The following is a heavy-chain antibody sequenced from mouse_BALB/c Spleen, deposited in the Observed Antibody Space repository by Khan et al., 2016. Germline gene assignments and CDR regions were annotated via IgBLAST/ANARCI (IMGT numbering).Heavy chain of an antibody. Sequence: QVQLQQSGAELMKPGASVKISCKATGYTFSSYWIEWVKQRPGHGLEWIGEILPGSGSTNYNEKFKGKATFTADTSFNTVYMQLSSLNSEDSAVYACGGWYWFAYWGQGTLVTVSA. CDR3: GGWYWFAY. J-gene: IGHJ3*01. CDR1: GYTFSSYW. CDR2: ILPGSGST. D-gene: IGHD1-1*02. V-gene: IGHV1-9*01.